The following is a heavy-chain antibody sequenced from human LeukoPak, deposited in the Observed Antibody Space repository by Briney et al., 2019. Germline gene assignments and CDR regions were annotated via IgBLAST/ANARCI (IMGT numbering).Heavy chain of an antibody. D-gene: IGHD2-8*01. CDR1: GYTFTSYY. Sequence: ASVKVSCKASGYTFTSYYMHWVRQAPGQGLEWMGIINPSGGSTSYAQKFQGRVTMTRDTSTSTVYMELSSLRSEDTAVYYCARDIRKELMVYAGWFDPWGQGTLVTVSS. J-gene: IGHJ5*02. CDR2: INPSGGST. CDR3: ARDIRKELMVYAGWFDP. V-gene: IGHV1-46*01.